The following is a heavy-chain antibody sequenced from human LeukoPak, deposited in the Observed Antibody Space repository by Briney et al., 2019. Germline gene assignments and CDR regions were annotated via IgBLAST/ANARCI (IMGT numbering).Heavy chain of an antibody. D-gene: IGHD2-21*02. V-gene: IGHV3-48*01. CDR1: GFTFSSYS. CDR3: ASMVTGIGPDDAFDI. J-gene: IGHJ3*02. Sequence: PGGSLRLSCAASGFTFSSYSMNWVRQAPGKGLEWVSYISSSSSTIYYADSVKGRFTISRDNAKNSLYLQMNSLRAEDTAVYYCASMVTGIGPDDAFDIWGQGTMVTVSS. CDR2: ISSSSSTI.